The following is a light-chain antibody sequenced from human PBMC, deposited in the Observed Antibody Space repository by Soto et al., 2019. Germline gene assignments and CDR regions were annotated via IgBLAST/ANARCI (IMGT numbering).Light chain of an antibody. Sequence: EIVLTQSPATLSLSPGERATLSCRASQSVSSYLAWYQQKPGHAPRLLIYDSSNRASGIPGRFSGSGSGTDSTLTISSLEPEDFAVYYCQQRSSGVTFGGGTKVEI. CDR3: QQRSSGVT. J-gene: IGKJ4*01. CDR2: DSS. V-gene: IGKV3-11*01. CDR1: QSVSSY.